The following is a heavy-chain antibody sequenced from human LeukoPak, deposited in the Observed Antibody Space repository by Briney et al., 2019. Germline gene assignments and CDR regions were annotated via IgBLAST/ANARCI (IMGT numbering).Heavy chain of an antibody. CDR2: IRSETYGGTT. Sequence: GGSLRLSCAASGFTFSTNAMSWVRQAPGKGLEWVGFIRSETYGGTTEYAASVKGRFTISRDESKRIAHLQMNSLTSEDTALYYCARVLSTSWPSYYYYGMDVWGQGTTVTVSS. V-gene: IGHV3-49*04. D-gene: IGHD6-13*01. J-gene: IGHJ6*02. CDR1: GFTFSTNA. CDR3: ARVLSTSWPSYYYYGMDV.